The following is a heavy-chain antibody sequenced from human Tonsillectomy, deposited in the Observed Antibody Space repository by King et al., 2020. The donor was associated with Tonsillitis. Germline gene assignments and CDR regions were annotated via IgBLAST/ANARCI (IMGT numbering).Heavy chain of an antibody. Sequence: VQLVESGGGVVQPGRSLRLSCAASGFTFRSYGMHWVRQAPGKGLEWVAVIWYDGSNKYYADSVKGRFTISRDNSKNTLYLQMNSLRAEDTAVYYCARYSSSWYYDYWGQGTLVTVSS. CDR1: GFTFRSYG. CDR2: IWYDGSNK. V-gene: IGHV3-33*01. CDR3: ARYSSSWYYDY. J-gene: IGHJ4*02. D-gene: IGHD6-13*01.